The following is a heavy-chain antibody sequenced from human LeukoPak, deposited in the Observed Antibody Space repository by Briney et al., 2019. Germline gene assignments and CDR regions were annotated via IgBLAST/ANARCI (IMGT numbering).Heavy chain of an antibody. CDR1: GGSISSGGYY. CDR3: ARGPVGGSYCDY. D-gene: IGHD1-26*01. Sequence: ASETLSLTCTVSGGSISSGGYYWSWIRQHPGEGLEWIGYIYYSGSTYYNPSLKSRVTISVDTFKNQFPLKLSSVTAADTAVYYCARGPVGGSYCDYWGQGTLVTVSS. J-gene: IGHJ4*02. CDR2: IYYSGST. V-gene: IGHV4-31*03.